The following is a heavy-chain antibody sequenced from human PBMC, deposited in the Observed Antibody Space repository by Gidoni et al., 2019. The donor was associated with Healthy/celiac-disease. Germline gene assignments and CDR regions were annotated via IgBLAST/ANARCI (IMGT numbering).Heavy chain of an antibody. J-gene: IGHJ4*02. Sequence: EVQLVESGGGLVKPGGSLRLSCAASGFTFGNAWMRGVRQAPGKGLEWVGHIKSRTDGGTTDYAAPVKGRFIISRDDSKNTLYLQVNSLKTEDTAVYYCTTDRYTSGWHTNYYFDYWGQGTLVTVSS. D-gene: IGHD6-19*01. CDR1: GFTFGNAW. CDR3: TTDRYTSGWHTNYYFDY. CDR2: IKSRTDGGTT. V-gene: IGHV3-15*01.